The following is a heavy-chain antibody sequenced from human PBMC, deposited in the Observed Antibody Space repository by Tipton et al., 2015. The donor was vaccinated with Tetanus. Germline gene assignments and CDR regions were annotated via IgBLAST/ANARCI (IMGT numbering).Heavy chain of an antibody. Sequence: TLSLTCTVSGDSISSILYYWAWIRRSPGRGLEWIGSVYYGGNTFYNPSLKSRLTISADTSKNQFSLKVTSVTAADTAVYYCAKHRPSTGTAPSLIYNCFDPWGQGTLVTVSS. J-gene: IGHJ5*02. CDR1: GDSISSILYY. V-gene: IGHV4-39*01. CDR2: VYYGGNT. CDR3: AKHRPSTGTAPSLIYNCFDP. D-gene: IGHD1-1*01.